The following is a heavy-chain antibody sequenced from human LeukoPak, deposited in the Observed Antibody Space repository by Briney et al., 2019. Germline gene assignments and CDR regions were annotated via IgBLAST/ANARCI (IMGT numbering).Heavy chain of an antibody. J-gene: IGHJ5*02. Sequence: ASVKVSCKASGGTFSSYAISWVRQAPGQGLEWMGRIIPILGIANYAQKFQGRVTITADKSTSTAYMELSSLRSEDTAVYYCARDDIAAAGTVDWFDPRGQGTLVTVSS. CDR3: ARDDIAAAGTVDWFDP. V-gene: IGHV1-69*04. CDR2: IIPILGIA. D-gene: IGHD6-13*01. CDR1: GGTFSSYA.